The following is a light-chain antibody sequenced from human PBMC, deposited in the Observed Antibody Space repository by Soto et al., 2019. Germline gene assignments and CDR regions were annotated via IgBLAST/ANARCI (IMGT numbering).Light chain of an antibody. CDR2: DTS. Sequence: EIVLTQSPCTLSLSPGERATLSSRAIQSVSSSYLAWYQQTPGQAPRLLTYDTSTRATGIPARFSGSGSGTEFTLTISSLQSEDFAVYYCQQYSNWPPITFGQGTRPEIK. J-gene: IGKJ5*01. CDR3: QQYSNWPPIT. V-gene: IGKV3-15*01. CDR1: QSVSSSY.